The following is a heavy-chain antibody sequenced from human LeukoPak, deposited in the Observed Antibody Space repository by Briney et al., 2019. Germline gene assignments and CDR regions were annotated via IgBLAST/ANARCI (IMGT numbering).Heavy chain of an antibody. J-gene: IGHJ3*02. Sequence: GASVKVSCKASGYTFTSYYMHWVRQAPGQGLEWMGIINPSGGSTSYAQKFQGGVTMTRDMSTSTVYMELSSLRSEDTAVYYCARVSDFWSGYSSDDAFDIWGQGTMVTVSS. CDR2: INPSGGST. CDR3: ARVSDFWSGYSSDDAFDI. CDR1: GYTFTSYY. V-gene: IGHV1-46*01. D-gene: IGHD3-3*01.